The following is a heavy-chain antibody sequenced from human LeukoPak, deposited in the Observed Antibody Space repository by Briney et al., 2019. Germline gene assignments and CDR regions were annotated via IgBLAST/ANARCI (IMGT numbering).Heavy chain of an antibody. V-gene: IGHV3-33*01. CDR2: IWYDGSNK. Sequence: PGRSLRLSCAASGFTFSTYSMQWVRQAPGKGLEWVAVIWYDGSNKYYADSVKGRFTISRDNSKNTLYLQMNSLRAEDTAVYYCARSTQTGDQYYYYGIDVWGQGTTVTVSS. J-gene: IGHJ6*02. CDR3: ARSTQTGDQYYYYGIDV. CDR1: GFTFSTYS. D-gene: IGHD7-27*01.